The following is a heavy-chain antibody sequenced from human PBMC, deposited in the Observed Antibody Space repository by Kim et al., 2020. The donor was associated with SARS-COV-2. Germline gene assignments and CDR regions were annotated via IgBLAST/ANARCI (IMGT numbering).Heavy chain of an antibody. V-gene: IGHV3-30*18. CDR2: ISYDGSNK. D-gene: IGHD3-10*01. CDR3: AKDVGSGIPGY. Sequence: GGSLRLSCAASGFTFSSYGMHWVLQAPGKGLEGVAVISYDGSNKYYADSVKGRFTISRDNSKNTLYLQMNSLRAEDTAVYYCAKDVGSGIPGYWGQGTLVTDSS. CDR1: GFTFSSYG. J-gene: IGHJ4*02.